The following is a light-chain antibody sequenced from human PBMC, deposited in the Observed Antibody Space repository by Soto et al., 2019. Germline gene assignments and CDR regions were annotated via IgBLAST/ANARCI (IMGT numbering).Light chain of an antibody. V-gene: IGKV1-5*01. CDR3: QQYNSYSWR. Sequence: DIQMTQSPSTLSASVGDRVTITCRASQSISSWWAWYQQKPGKAPKLLIYDASSLESGVPSRFSGSGSGTEFTLPISSLQPDDFATYYCQQYNSYSWRFGQGTKVEIK. CDR2: DAS. J-gene: IGKJ1*01. CDR1: QSISSW.